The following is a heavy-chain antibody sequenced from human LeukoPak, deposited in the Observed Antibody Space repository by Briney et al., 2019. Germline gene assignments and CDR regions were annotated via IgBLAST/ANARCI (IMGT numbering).Heavy chain of an antibody. Sequence: PSVSLSLTCTVSAGSMSSSSYYWGWIRQPPGKGLEWIGRIYYSGSPYTNLSLQSRVTLSVDTSKNQFSLTLPSVTAADAAVHSCARHNLGLHSYGLDAFDIWGEGTMVT. CDR1: AGSMSSSSYY. J-gene: IGHJ3*02. CDR3: ARHNLGLHSYGLDAFDI. CDR2: IYYSGSP. D-gene: IGHD5-18*01. V-gene: IGHV4-39*01.